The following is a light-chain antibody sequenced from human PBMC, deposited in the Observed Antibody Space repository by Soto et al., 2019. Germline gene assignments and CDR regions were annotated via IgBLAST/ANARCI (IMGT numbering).Light chain of an antibody. V-gene: IGKV3-20*01. CDR1: QSVSNNY. J-gene: IGKJ2*01. CDR3: QQYCSSPPYT. Sequence: EVVLTQSPGTLSLSPGERATLSCRASQSVSNNYFAWYHQKPGQAPRLLIFGSSDRATGIPDRFSGSGSVTDFTLTISRLEPEDVAVYYCQQYCSSPPYTFGQGTKLEIK. CDR2: GSS.